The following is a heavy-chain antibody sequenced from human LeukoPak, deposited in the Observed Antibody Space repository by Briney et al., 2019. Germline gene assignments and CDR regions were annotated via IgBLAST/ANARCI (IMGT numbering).Heavy chain of an antibody. J-gene: IGHJ6*02. CDR1: GFTFSNYA. V-gene: IGHV3-30-3*01. CDR2: ISYDGSNK. D-gene: IGHD3-3*01. CDR3: ARDDDFWSGQYYYYYYGMDV. Sequence: GGSLRLSCAASGFTFSNYAMPWVRQAPGKGLEWVAVISYDGSNKYYADSVKGRFTISRDNSKNTLYLQMNSLRAEDTAVYYCARDDDFWSGQYYYYYYGMDVWGQGTTVTVSS.